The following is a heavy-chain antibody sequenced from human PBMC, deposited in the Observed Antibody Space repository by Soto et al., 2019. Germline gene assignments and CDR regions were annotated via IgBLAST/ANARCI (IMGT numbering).Heavy chain of an antibody. CDR3: ANGQYYYDRSACYYS. CDR2: MSSSSRYT. CDR1: GFTFSDYY. V-gene: IGHV3-11*05. D-gene: IGHD3-22*01. J-gene: IGHJ4*02. Sequence: QVQLVESGGGLVKPGGSLRLSCAASGFTFSDYYMSWIRQAPGKGLEWVSYMSSSSRYTNYSDSVKGRFTISRDNAKNSLYLQKNSLRAEDTAVYYGANGQYYYDRSACYYSWGQGTLVTVSS.